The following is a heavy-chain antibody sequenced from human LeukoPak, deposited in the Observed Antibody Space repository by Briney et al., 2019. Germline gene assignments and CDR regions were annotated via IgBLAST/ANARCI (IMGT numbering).Heavy chain of an antibody. D-gene: IGHD6-19*01. Sequence: PSETLSLTCAVYGGSFSGYYWSWIRQPPGKGLEWIGEINHSGSTNYNPSLKSRVTISVDTSKNQFSLKLSSVTAADTAVYYCAREVGSSGCFDYWGQGTLVTVSS. CDR2: INHSGST. CDR3: AREVGSSGCFDY. J-gene: IGHJ4*02. CDR1: GGSFSGYY. V-gene: IGHV4-34*01.